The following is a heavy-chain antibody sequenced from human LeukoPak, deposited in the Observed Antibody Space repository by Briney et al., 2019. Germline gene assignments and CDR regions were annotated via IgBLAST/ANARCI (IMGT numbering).Heavy chain of an antibody. CDR1: GITFGNNW. Sequence: GGSLRLSCAASGITFGNNWMHWVRQGPGKGLVWISRINSDGGGAVYADSVKGRFTVSRDNAKNTLYLQMNSLRAEDTAVYYCAREDHYYDFWSGYFPVFDYWGQGTLVTVSS. D-gene: IGHD3-3*01. CDR3: AREDHYYDFWSGYFPVFDY. J-gene: IGHJ4*02. V-gene: IGHV3-74*01. CDR2: INSDGGGA.